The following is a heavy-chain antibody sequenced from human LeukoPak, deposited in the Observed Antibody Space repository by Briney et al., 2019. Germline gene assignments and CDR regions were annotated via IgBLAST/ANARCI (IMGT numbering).Heavy chain of an antibody. V-gene: IGHV3-23*01. J-gene: IGHJ4*02. CDR3: AKGVWTDYTITHFDY. CDR2: ISGSGGST. D-gene: IGHD3/OR15-3a*01. Sequence: GGSLRLSCAASGFTFSSYAMSWVRQAPGKGLEWVSAISGSGGSTFYADSVKGRFTLSRDNSKNTLYLQMNSLRAEDTAVYYCAKGVWTDYTITHFDYWGQGTLVTVSS. CDR1: GFTFSSYA.